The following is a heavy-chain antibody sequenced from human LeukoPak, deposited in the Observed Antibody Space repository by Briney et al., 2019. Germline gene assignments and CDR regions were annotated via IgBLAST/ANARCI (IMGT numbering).Heavy chain of an antibody. Sequence: SETLSLTCTVSGGSISSYYWSWIRQPAGKGLEWIGRIYTSGSTNYNPSLKSRVTMSVDTSKNQFSLKLSSVTAADTAVYYCARGPPARWSGYYSYYFDYWGQGTLVTVSS. CDR2: IYTSGST. CDR3: ARGPPARWSGYYSYYFDY. J-gene: IGHJ4*02. V-gene: IGHV4-4*07. D-gene: IGHD3-3*01. CDR1: GGSISSYY.